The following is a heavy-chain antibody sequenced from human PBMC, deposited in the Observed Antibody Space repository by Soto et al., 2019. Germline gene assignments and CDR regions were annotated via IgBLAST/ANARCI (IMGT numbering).Heavy chain of an antibody. Sequence: GGSLRLSCAASGLIFSNYGMHWVRQAPGKGLEWVALISHDGKNKYYADSVQGRFTISGDNSKNTLYLQMNSLRGDDTAVYYCAKDRPVKARSGSLSSWGQGTLVTVSS. CDR3: AKDRPVKARSGSLSS. CDR2: ISHDGKNK. J-gene: IGHJ5*02. D-gene: IGHD1-26*01. V-gene: IGHV3-30*18. CDR1: GLIFSNYG.